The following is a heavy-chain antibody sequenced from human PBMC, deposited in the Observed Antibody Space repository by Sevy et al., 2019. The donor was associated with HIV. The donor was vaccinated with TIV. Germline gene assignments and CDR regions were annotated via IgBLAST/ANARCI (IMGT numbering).Heavy chain of an antibody. CDR3: ATVDILPGGGYYGMDV. D-gene: IGHD3-9*01. Sequence: ASVKVSCKVSGYTLTEVSMHWVRQAPGKGLEWMGGFDPEDGEKIYAQKFQGRVTMTEDTSTDTAYMELTSLRSEDTAVYYCATVDILPGGGYYGMDVWGHGTTVTASS. J-gene: IGHJ6*02. CDR1: GYTLTEVS. V-gene: IGHV1-24*01. CDR2: FDPEDGEK.